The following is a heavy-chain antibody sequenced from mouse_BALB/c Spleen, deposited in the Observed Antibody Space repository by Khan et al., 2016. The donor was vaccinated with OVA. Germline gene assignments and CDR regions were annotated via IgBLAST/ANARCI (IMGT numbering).Heavy chain of an antibody. D-gene: IGHD1-1*01. Sequence: VQLQQSGPELVQPGASVKMSCKASGYTFTDYAISWVRQRPGQGLEWIGQIYTGGGSTYYYETFKGQGTLTADKASNTAYSHRSSRTSEDAAVYCCARGGYGSSLPYWGQGTLVTVAA. CDR3: ARGGYGSSLPY. CDR2: IYTGGGST. V-gene: IGHV1-77*01. CDR1: GYTFTDYA. J-gene: IGHJ3*01.